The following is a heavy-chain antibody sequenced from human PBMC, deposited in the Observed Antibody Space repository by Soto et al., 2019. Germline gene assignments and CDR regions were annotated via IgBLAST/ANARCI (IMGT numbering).Heavy chain of an antibody. CDR2: IRSKAYGGTT. CDR1: GFTFGDYA. J-gene: IGHJ4*02. D-gene: IGHD6-19*01. V-gene: IGHV3-49*04. CDR3: TRDKYSSGWYYGY. Sequence: LRLSCTASGFTFGDYAMSWVRQAPGKGLEWVGFIRSKAYGGTTEYAASVKGRFTISRDDSKSIAYLQMNSLKTEDTAVYYCTRDKYSSGWYYGYWGQGTLVTVSS.